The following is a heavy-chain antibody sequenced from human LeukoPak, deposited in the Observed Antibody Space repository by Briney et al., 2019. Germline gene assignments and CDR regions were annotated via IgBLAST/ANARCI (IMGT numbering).Heavy chain of an antibody. J-gene: IGHJ5*02. CDR2: INPNSGGT. CDR1: GYTFTGYY. D-gene: IGHD3-9*01. V-gene: IGHV1-2*02. CDR3: AKGPEYYDILTGYYNWFDP. Sequence: VASVKVSCKASGYTFTGYYMHWVRQAPGQGLEWMGWINPNSGGTNYAQKFRGRVTMTRDTSISTAYMELSRLRSDDTAVYYCAKGPEYYDILTGYYNWFDPWGQGTLVTVSS.